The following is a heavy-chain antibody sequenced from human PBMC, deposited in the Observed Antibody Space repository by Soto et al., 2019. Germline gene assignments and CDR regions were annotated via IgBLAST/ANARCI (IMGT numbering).Heavy chain of an antibody. V-gene: IGHV3-30*18. J-gene: IGHJ4*02. D-gene: IGHD6-13*01. CDR1: GFTFSSYG. CDR3: AKDEGAAGRSNFDY. CDR2: ISYDGSNK. Sequence: ESGGGVVQPGRSLRLSCAASGFTFSSYGMHWVRQAPGKGLEWVAVISYDGSNKYYADSVKGRFTISRDNSKNTLYLQMNSLRAEDTAVYYCAKDEGAAGRSNFDYWGQGTLVTVSS.